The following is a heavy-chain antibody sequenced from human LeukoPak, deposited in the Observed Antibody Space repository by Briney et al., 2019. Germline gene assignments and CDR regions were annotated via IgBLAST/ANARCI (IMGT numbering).Heavy chain of an antibody. Sequence: ASVKVSCKASGGTFSSYAISWVRQAPGQGLEWMGRIIPILGIANYAQKFQGRVTMTTDTSTSTAYMELRSLRSDDTAVYYCARMVRFHVHYYYYYYMDVWGKGTTVTVSS. V-gene: IGHV1-69*04. D-gene: IGHD5-18*01. CDR1: GGTFSSYA. J-gene: IGHJ6*03. CDR2: IIPILGIA. CDR3: ARMVRFHVHYYYYYYMDV.